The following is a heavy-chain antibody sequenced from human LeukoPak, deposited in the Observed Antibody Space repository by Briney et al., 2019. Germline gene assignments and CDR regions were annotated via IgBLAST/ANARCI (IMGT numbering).Heavy chain of an antibody. CDR1: GFTFSSYG. J-gene: IGHJ6*02. Sequence: PGGSLRLSCAASGFTFSSYGMHWVRQAPGKGLEWVAVISYDGNNKYYADSVKGRFTISRDNSKNTLYLQMNSLRAEDTAVYYCARDPYRDYDGSGYYYYYYGMDVWGQGTTVTVSS. D-gene: IGHD3-10*01. CDR2: ISYDGNNK. V-gene: IGHV3-30*03. CDR3: ARDPYRDYDGSGYYYYYYGMDV.